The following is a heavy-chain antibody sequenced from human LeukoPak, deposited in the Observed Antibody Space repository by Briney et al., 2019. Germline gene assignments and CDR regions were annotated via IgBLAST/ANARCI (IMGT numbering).Heavy chain of an antibody. CDR2: INGDGTST. CDR1: GLSFSSHG. J-gene: IGHJ6*02. D-gene: IGHD3-9*01. Sequence: LSGTSLRLSYAASGLSFSSHGMHWVRQAPGKGLEWVSRINGDGTSTRHADSVKGRFTISRDNAKNTLYLQMNSLRAEDTALYYCARSHYYDTSTGDYHYYYGLDLWGQGTTVTVSS. V-gene: IGHV3-74*01. CDR3: ARSHYYDTSTGDYHYYYGLDL.